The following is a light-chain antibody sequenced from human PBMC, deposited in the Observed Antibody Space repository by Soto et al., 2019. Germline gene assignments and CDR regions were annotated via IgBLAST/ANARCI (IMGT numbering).Light chain of an antibody. J-gene: IGKJ4*01. CDR1: QSVLYSSNNKTY. CDR2: WAP. Sequence: DIVMTQSPDSLAVSLGERATINCKSSQSVLYSSNNKTYLAWYQQKPGQPPKLLIHWAPTRESGVPDRFSGSGSATDFTLTISSLQAEGVAVYYCQQYYSTPPTFGGGTKVEI. V-gene: IGKV4-1*01. CDR3: QQYYSTPPT.